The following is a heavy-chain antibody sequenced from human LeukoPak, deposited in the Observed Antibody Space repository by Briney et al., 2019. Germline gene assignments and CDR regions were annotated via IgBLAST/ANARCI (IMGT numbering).Heavy chain of an antibody. CDR1: GYTFTSYG. CDR2: ISAYNGNT. J-gene: IGHJ4*02. Sequence: ASVKDSCKASGYTFTSYGISWVRQAPGQGLEWMGWISAYNGNTNYAQKLQGRVTMTTDTSTSTAYMELRSLRSDGTAVYYCARDLGYCSSTSCYTGFDYWGQGTLVTVSS. D-gene: IGHD2-2*02. V-gene: IGHV1-18*01. CDR3: ARDLGYCSSTSCYTGFDY.